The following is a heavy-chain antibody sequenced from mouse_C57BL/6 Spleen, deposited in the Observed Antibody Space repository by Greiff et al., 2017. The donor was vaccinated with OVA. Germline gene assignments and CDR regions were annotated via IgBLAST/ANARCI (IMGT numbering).Heavy chain of an antibody. CDR3: ARSHYYGDAMDY. CDR2: IRNKANGYTT. Sequence: EVKVVESGGGLVQPGGSLSLSCAASGFTFTDYYMSWVRQPPGKALEWLGFIRNKANGYTTEYSASVKGRFTISRDNSQSILYLQMNALRAEDSATYYCARSHYYGDAMDYWGQGTSVTVSS. D-gene: IGHD1-1*01. V-gene: IGHV7-3*01. CDR1: GFTFTDYY. J-gene: IGHJ4*01.